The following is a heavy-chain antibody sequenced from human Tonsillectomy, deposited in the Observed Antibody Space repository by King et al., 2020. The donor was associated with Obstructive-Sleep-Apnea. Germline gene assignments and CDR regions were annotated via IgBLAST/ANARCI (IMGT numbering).Heavy chain of an antibody. J-gene: IGHJ4*02. CDR2: ISGSGGST. CDR1: GFTFSSYA. V-gene: IGHV3-23*04. Sequence: VQLVESGGGLVQPGGSLRLSCAASGFTFSSYAMSWVRQAPGKGLEWVSAISGSGGSTYYANSVKGRVTFSRDNSKNTLYLQMNSLRAEDTAVYYCAKSTGVATRGYDYWGQGTLVTVSS. D-gene: IGHD5-12*01. CDR3: AKSTGVATRGYDY.